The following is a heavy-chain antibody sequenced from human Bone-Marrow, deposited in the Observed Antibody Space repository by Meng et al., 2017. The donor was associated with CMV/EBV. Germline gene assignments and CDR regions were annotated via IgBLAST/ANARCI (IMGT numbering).Heavy chain of an antibody. V-gene: IGHV4-4*02. J-gene: IGHJ6*01. D-gene: IGHD3-3*01. CDR1: GGSISSRNW. CDR3: ARGSVFGVVFLSYGMDV. CDR2: IYHSGST. Sequence: GSLRLSCAVSGGSISSRNWWTWVRQAPGTGLEWIGDIYHSGSTNYNPSLKSRVTISVDRSKNQFSLRLRSVTAADTAVYYCARGSVFGVVFLSYGMDVWGQGTTVTGSS.